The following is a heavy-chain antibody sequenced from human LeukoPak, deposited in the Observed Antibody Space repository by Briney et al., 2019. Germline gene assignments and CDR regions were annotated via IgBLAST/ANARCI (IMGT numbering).Heavy chain of an antibody. CDR2: ISGSASST. CDR3: ARGGARPVVPAAIRY. CDR1: GFTFSNYA. V-gene: IGHV3-23*01. J-gene: IGHJ4*02. D-gene: IGHD2-2*02. Sequence: GGSLRLSCAASGFTFSNYAMSWVRQAPGKGLEWVSAISGSASSTYHADSVKGRFTISRDNSQNTLYLQMNSLRADDTAVYYCARGGARPVVPAAIRYWGQGTLVTVSS.